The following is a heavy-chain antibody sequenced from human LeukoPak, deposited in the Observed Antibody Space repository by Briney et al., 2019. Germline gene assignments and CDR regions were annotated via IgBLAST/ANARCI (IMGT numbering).Heavy chain of an antibody. CDR2: ISSSSSYI. CDR1: GFTFSSYS. Sequence: PGGSLRLSCAASGFTFSSYSKNWVRQAPGKGLEWVSSISSSSSYIYYADSVKGRFTISRDNAKNSLYLQMNSLRAEDTAVYYCARVLGYSYGTFIYYGIDVWGQGTTVTVSS. J-gene: IGHJ6*02. D-gene: IGHD5-18*01. CDR3: ARVLGYSYGTFIYYGIDV. V-gene: IGHV3-21*01.